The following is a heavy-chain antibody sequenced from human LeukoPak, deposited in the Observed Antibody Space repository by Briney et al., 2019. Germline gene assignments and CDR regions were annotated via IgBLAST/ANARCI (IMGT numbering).Heavy chain of an antibody. CDR3: ARGRLVGSGYYHDNWFDP. CDR2: INHSGST. V-gene: IGHV4-34*01. D-gene: IGHD3-22*01. J-gene: IGHJ5*02. CDR1: GGSFSGYY. Sequence: KTSETLSLTCAVYGGSFSGYYWSRIRQPPGKGLEWIGEINHSGSTNYNPSLKSRVTISVDTSKNQFSLKLSSVTAADTAVYYCARGRLVGSGYYHDNWFDPWGQGTLVTVSS.